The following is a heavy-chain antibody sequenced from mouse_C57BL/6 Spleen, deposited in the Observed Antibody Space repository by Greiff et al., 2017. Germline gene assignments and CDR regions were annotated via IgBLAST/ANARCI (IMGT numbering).Heavy chain of an antibody. D-gene: IGHD4-1*01. V-gene: IGHV1-55*01. CDR1: GYTFTSYW. J-gene: IGHJ2*01. Sequence: QVQLQQPGAELVKPGASVKMSCKASGYTFTSYWITWVKQRPGQGLAWIGDIYPGSGSTNYNEKFKSKATLTVDKSSSTAYMQLSSLTSEYAAVXYCARGGTDFDYGGQGTTLTVSS. CDR2: IYPGSGST. CDR3: ARGGTDFDY.